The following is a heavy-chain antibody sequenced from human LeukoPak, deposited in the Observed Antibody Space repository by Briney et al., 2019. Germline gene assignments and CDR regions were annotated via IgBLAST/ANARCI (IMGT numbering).Heavy chain of an antibody. D-gene: IGHD4-11*01. V-gene: IGHV1-2*02. J-gene: IGHJ5*02. Sequence: ASVKVSCKASGYTFTGYYMHWVRQAPGQGLEWMGWINPNSGGTNYAQKFQGRVTMTRDTSISTAYMELSRLRSDDTAVYYCARLGGYSNENWFDPWGQGTLVTVSS. CDR3: ARLGGYSNENWFDP. CDR1: GYTFTGYY. CDR2: INPNSGGT.